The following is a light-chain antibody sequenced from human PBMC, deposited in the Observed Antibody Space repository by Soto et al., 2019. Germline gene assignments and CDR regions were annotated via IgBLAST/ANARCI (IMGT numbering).Light chain of an antibody. CDR3: QTWGTGIHVV. CDR2: VNSDGRH. Sequence: QLVLTQSPSASASLGASVKLTCTLSSGHTTYAIAWHQQQPEKGPRFLMKVNSDGRHTKGDGIPDRFSGSSSGAERYLTISSLLSEDEADYYCQTWGTGIHVVFGGGTKLTVL. CDR1: SGHTTYA. V-gene: IGLV4-69*01. J-gene: IGLJ2*01.